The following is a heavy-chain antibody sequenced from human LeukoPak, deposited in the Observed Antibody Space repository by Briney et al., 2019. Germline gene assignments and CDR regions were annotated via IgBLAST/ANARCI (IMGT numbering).Heavy chain of an antibody. J-gene: IGHJ4*02. CDR1: GFTFSIYT. D-gene: IGHD6-6*01. V-gene: IGHV3-21*01. CDR2: ISSSGSNI. Sequence: GGSLRLSCAVSGFTFSIYTMNWVRQAPGKGLEWVSSISSSGSNIYHADSVKGRFTISRDNAKNSLYLQMNSLRAGDTAVYYCARGRPFDYWGQGTLVTVSS. CDR3: ARGRPFDY.